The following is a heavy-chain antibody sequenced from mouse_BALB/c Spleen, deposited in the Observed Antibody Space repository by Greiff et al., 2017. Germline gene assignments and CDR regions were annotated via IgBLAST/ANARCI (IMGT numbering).Heavy chain of an antibody. CDR1: GYTFTSYT. CDR3: ARSLDYDWFAY. Sequence: VQLQQSGAELARPGASVKMSCKASGYTFTSYTMHWVKQRPGQGLEWIGYINPSSGYTNYNQKFKDKATLTADKSSSTAYMQLSSLTSEDSAVYYCARSLDYDWFAYWGQGTLVTVSA. V-gene: IGHV1-4*01. D-gene: IGHD2-4*01. J-gene: IGHJ3*01. CDR2: INPSSGYT.